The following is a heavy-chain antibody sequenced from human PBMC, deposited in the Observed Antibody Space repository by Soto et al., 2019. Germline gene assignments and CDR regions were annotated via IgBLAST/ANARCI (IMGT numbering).Heavy chain of an antibody. V-gene: IGHV4-39*01. Sequence: QLQLQESGPGLVKPSETLSLTCTVSGGSISSSSYYWGWIRQPPGKGLEWIGSIYYSGSTYYNPSLKSRVTISVDTSKNQFSLKLSSVTAADTAVYYCARQEVGIFGVVTITPFDYWGQGTLVTVSS. D-gene: IGHD3-3*01. CDR3: ARQEVGIFGVVTITPFDY. J-gene: IGHJ4*02. CDR2: IYYSGST. CDR1: GGSISSSSYY.